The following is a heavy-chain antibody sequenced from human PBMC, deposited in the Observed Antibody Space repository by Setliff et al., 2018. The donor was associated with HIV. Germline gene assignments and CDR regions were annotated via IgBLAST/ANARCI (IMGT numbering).Heavy chain of an antibody. Sequence: GGSLRLSCAASGFTFDDYSMNWVRQAPGKGLEWVSCVSSGGSFIYYADSVKGRFTISRDNAKNSVYLQMNSLRPEDTAVYYCARAGTILGVIIHYYYYMDVWGKGTTVTVSS. V-gene: IGHV3-21*01. J-gene: IGHJ6*03. CDR3: ARAGTILGVIIHYYYYMDV. CDR2: VSSGGSFI. D-gene: IGHD3-3*01. CDR1: GFTFDDYS.